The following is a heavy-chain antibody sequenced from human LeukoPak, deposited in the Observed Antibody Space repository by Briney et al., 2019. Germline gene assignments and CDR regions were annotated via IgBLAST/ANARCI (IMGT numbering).Heavy chain of an antibody. J-gene: IGHJ4*02. V-gene: IGHV3-11*04. CDR2: ISSSGSTI. CDR3: AKGAPHYSSGSDYFDY. CDR1: GFTFSDYY. D-gene: IGHD6-19*01. Sequence: PGGSLRLSCAASGFTFSDYYMSWIRQAPGKGLEWVSYISSSGSTIYYADSVKGRFTISRDNAKNSLYLQMNSLRAEDTAVYYCAKGAPHYSSGSDYFDYWGQGTLVTVSS.